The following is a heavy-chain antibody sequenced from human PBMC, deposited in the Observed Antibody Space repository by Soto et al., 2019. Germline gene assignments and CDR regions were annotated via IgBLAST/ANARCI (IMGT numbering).Heavy chain of an antibody. Sequence: GPVKVSCKASGYTFTSYGISWVRQAPGQGLEWMGWISAYNGNTNYAQKLQGRVTMTTDTSTSTAYMELRSLRSDDTAVYYCTSSGWPEDAFDIWGQGTMVTVSS. J-gene: IGHJ3*02. CDR2: ISAYNGNT. D-gene: IGHD6-19*01. CDR1: GYTFTSYG. V-gene: IGHV1-18*01. CDR3: TSSGWPEDAFDI.